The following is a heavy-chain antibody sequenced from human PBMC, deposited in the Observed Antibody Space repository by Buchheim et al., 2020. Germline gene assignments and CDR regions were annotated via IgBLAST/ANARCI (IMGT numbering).Heavy chain of an antibody. CDR3: ARFDYGPRPYPTFKVVGPT. CDR2: IYYSGST. J-gene: IGHJ5*02. D-gene: IGHD1-26*01. Sequence: QVQLQESGPGLVKPSQTLSLTCTVSGGSISSGGYYWSWIRQHPGKGLEWIGYIYYSGSTYYNPSLKSRGTISVDTSKNQFSLKLSSVTAADTAVYYCARFDYGPRPYPTFKVVGPTWGQGTL. CDR1: GGSISSGGYY. V-gene: IGHV4-31*03.